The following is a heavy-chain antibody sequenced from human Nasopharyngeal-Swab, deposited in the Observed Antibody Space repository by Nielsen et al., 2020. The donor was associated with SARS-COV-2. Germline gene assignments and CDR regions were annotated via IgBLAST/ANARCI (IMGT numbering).Heavy chain of an antibody. Sequence: GGSLRLSCAASGLTFSSYAMSWVRQAPGEGLEWVSGINSGGTTTFYADIVKGRFTISRDHSKNTLYLQLNSLKVEDTAVYYCASYGAGSYYSTGVYYWGQGTRVIVSS. CDR3: ASYGAGSYYSTGVYY. J-gene: IGHJ4*02. D-gene: IGHD3-10*01. V-gene: IGHV3-23*01. CDR1: GLTFSSYA. CDR2: INSGGTTT.